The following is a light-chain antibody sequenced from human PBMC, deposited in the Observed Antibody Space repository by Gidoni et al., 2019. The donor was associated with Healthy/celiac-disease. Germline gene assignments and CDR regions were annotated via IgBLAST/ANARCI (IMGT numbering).Light chain of an antibody. Sequence: QSVLTQPPSLSGAPGQRVTISCTGSSSNIGAGYDVHWYQQLPGTAPKLLIYGNSNRPSGVPDRFSGCKSGTSASLAITGLQAEDEADYYCQSYDSSLSGWVFGGGTKLTVL. CDR3: QSYDSSLSGWV. J-gene: IGLJ3*02. CDR2: GNS. V-gene: IGLV1-40*01. CDR1: SSNIGAGYD.